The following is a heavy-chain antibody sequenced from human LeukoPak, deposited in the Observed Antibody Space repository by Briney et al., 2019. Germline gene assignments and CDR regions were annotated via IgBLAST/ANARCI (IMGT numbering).Heavy chain of an antibody. Sequence: PSETLSLTCTVSGGSISSYYRSWIRQPAGKGLEWIGRIYTSGSTNYNPSLKSRVIISLDTSKNQFSLKLSSVTAADTAVYYCARDLADTASVPGVFYMDVWGKGTTVTVSS. V-gene: IGHV4-4*07. D-gene: IGHD5-18*01. CDR1: GGSISSYY. CDR3: ARDLADTASVPGVFYMDV. J-gene: IGHJ6*03. CDR2: IYTSGST.